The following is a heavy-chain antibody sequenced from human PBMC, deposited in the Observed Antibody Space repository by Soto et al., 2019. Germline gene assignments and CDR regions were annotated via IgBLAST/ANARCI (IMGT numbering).Heavy chain of an antibody. CDR1: GYTFSEHG. V-gene: IGHV1-18*01. CDR2: ISPFNDNT. J-gene: IGHJ6*02. CDR3: ARSGYICLDYDNGMDV. Sequence: VYLVQSEPEVKKPGASVKVSCEDSGYTFSEHGITWVRQAPGQGLEWMGWISPFNDNTNYAQKFQGRVTMTRDTSTTTATLELKSLTSEDTAVYYCARSGYICLDYDNGMDVWGQGTTVTVS. D-gene: IGHD6-25*01.